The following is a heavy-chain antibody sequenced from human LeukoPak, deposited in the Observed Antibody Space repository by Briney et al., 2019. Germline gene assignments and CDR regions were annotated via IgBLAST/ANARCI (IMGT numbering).Heavy chain of an antibody. CDR3: ARALTDYDSSGYATIFDY. Sequence: SQTLSLTCTVSGGSLSSGDYYWSWIRQPPGKGLEWIGYIYYSGSTYYNPSLKSRVTISVDTSKNQFSLKLSSVTAADTAVYYCARALTDYDSSGYATIFDYWGQGTLVTVSS. CDR1: GGSLSSGDYY. CDR2: IYYSGST. J-gene: IGHJ4*02. D-gene: IGHD3-22*01. V-gene: IGHV4-30-4*08.